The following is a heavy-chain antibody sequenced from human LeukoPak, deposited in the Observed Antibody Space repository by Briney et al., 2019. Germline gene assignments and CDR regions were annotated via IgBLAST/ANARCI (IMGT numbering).Heavy chain of an antibody. CDR2: IGGSGGST. V-gene: IGHV3-23*01. D-gene: IGHD3-22*01. J-gene: IGHJ4*02. CDR1: GSTSSSYA. CDR3: AKENYYDSSGYHLGDY. Sequence: PGGSLRLSCAASGSTSSSYATSWVRQAPGKVLEWVSSIGGSGGSTYYGDSVEGRFTISRDNSKNTLYLQMNSLRAEDTAVYYCAKENYYDSSGYHLGDYWGQGTLVTVSS.